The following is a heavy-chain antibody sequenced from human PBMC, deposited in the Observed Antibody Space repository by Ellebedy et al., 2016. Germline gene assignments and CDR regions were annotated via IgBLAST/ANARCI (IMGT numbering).Heavy chain of an antibody. D-gene: IGHD3-22*01. Sequence: GGSLRLXXAASGFTFNSYWMSWVRQAPGKGLEWVANINQDGSEKYYVDSVKGRFTISRDNAKNSLYLQMNSLRAEDTALYYCARENGYDSSGYNYWGQGTLVTVSS. CDR1: GFTFNSYW. J-gene: IGHJ4*02. V-gene: IGHV3-7*03. CDR2: INQDGSEK. CDR3: ARENGYDSSGYNY.